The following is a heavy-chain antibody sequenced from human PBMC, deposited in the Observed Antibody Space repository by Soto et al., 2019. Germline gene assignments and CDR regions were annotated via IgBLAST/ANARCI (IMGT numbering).Heavy chain of an antibody. J-gene: IGHJ4*02. CDR1: GGTFSSYA. CDR3: VRDRGVDSSSWYYLYYFDY. D-gene: IGHD6-13*01. V-gene: IGHV1-69*01. CDR2: IIPIFGTA. Sequence: QVQLVQSGAEVKKPGSSVKVSCKASGGTFSSYAISWVRQAPGQGLEWMGGIIPIFGTANYAQKFQGRVTITADESTSTAYMELSSLRSEDTAVYYCVRDRGVDSSSWYYLYYFDYWGQGTLVTVSS.